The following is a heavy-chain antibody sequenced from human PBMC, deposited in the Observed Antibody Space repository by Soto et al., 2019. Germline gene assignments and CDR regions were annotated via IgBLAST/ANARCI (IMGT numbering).Heavy chain of an antibody. CDR3: ARGLSSSAYLDY. CDR2: ISNSGST. J-gene: IGHJ4*02. D-gene: IGHD6-19*01. CDR1: GGPISSSGDY. V-gene: IGHV4-39*01. Sequence: QLQLQESGPGLVKPSATLSLTCTVTGGPISSSGDYWGWVRQTPGKGLEWIGTISNSGSTYYNPSVMSRVTISVDTSKKQFSLRLISVTAADTAVYYCARGLSSSAYLDYWGQGTLVTVSS.